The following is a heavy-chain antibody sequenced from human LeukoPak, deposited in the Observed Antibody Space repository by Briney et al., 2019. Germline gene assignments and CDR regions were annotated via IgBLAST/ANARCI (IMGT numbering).Heavy chain of an antibody. CDR3: ARGGYSGYDFSSSNHYYFDY. CDR1: GGSISSGSYY. J-gene: IGHJ4*02. CDR2: IYTSGST. V-gene: IGHV4-61*02. D-gene: IGHD5-12*01. Sequence: SETLSLTCTVSGGSISSGSYYWSWIRQPAGKGLEWIGRIYTSGSTNYNPSLKSRVTISVDTSKNQFSLKLSSVTAADTAVYYCARGGYSGYDFSSSNHYYFDYWGQGTLVTVSS.